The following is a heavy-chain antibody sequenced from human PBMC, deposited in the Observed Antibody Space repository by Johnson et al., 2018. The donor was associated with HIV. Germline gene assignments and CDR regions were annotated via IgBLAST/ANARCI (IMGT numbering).Heavy chain of an antibody. J-gene: IGHJ3*02. CDR3: ATDILFATARSDHDAFDT. V-gene: IGHV3-66*01. CDR2: IYSGGST. CDR1: GFTVSSNY. D-gene: IGHD3-9*01. Sequence: VQLVESGGGLVQPGGSLRLSCAASGFTVSSNYMSWVRQAPGKGLEWVSVIYSGGSTYYADSVKGRFTISRDNAKNSLFLQMNSLRGEDTGVYYCATDILFATARSDHDAFDTWGQGTMVTVSS.